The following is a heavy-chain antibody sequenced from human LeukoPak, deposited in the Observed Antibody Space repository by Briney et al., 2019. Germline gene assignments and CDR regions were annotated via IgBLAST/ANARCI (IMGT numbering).Heavy chain of an antibody. D-gene: IGHD6-13*01. V-gene: IGHV3-64*01. J-gene: IGHJ3*02. CDR1: GFTFSSYA. CDR3: ARAREGPTGYSSSWYLGQNDAFDI. CDR2: ISSNGGST. Sequence: GGSLRLSCAASGFTFSSYAMHWVRQAPGKGLEYVSAISSNGGSTYYANSVKGRFTISRDNSKNTLYLQMGSLRAEDMAVYYCARAREGPTGYSSSWYLGQNDAFDIWGQGTTVTVSS.